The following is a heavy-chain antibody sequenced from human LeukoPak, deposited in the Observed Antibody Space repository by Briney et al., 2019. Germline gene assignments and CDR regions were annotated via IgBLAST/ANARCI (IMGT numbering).Heavy chain of an antibody. Sequence: PSETLSLTCAVSGGSISSSNWWSWVRPPPGKGLEWIGEIYHSGRTNYTPSLKSRVTISVDKPKNQLSLKLSSVTAADTAVYYCARDKYSSRPEYYMDVWGKGTTVTVSS. CDR1: GGSISSSNW. CDR3: ARDKYSSRPEYYMDV. V-gene: IGHV4-4*02. CDR2: IYHSGRT. D-gene: IGHD6-13*01. J-gene: IGHJ6*03.